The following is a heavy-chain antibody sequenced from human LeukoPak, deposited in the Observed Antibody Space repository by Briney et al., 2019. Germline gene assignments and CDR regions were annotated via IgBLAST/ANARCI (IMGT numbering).Heavy chain of an antibody. CDR3: ARADPTNTGHEYFDY. V-gene: IGHV1-18*01. D-gene: IGHD2/OR15-2a*01. CDR2: NSALTGNI. Sequence: ASVTVSCKASGYTFNRYGISWVRQAPGQRPEWMGWNSALTGNIDYAPKFQGRVTMNTDTSTRPAYMELSSLVSADTAVYFCARADPTNTGHEYFDYWGRGTLVTVSS. CDR1: GYTFNRYG. J-gene: IGHJ4*02.